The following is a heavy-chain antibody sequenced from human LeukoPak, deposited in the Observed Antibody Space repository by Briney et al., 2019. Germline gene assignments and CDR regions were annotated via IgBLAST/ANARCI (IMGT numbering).Heavy chain of an antibody. CDR1: GGSFSGYY. D-gene: IGHD3-22*01. V-gene: IGHV4-34*01. J-gene: IGHJ4*02. CDR3: ARGRGRSSGYYSFFGVFDY. Sequence: PSETLSLXCAVYGGSFSGYYWSWIRQPPGKGLEWIGEINHSGSTNYNPSLKSRVTISVDTSKNQFSLKLSSVTAADTAVYYCARGRGRSSGYYSFFGVFDYWGQGTLVTVSS. CDR2: INHSGST.